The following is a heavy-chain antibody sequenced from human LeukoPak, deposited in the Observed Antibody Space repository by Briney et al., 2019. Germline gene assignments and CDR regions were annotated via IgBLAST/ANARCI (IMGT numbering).Heavy chain of an antibody. CDR3: ARQFSP. J-gene: IGHJ5*02. Sequence: SETLSLTCTVSGSSIIGYFWTWMRQPPGKGLEWIGNIYDSGSTNYKASLQRRVTISLGSSKNQVFLKLDSVTAADTAVYYCARQFSPWGQGTLVTVSS. CDR1: GSSIIGYF. V-gene: IGHV4-59*08. CDR2: IYDSGST.